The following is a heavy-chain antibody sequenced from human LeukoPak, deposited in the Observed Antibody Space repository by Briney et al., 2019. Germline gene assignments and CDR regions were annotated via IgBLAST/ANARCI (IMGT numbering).Heavy chain of an antibody. CDR2: IGAYNGDT. D-gene: IGHD2-15*01. CDR1: GYTFTNYG. CDR3: VRDHCSGGSCPSSDY. J-gene: IGHJ4*02. V-gene: IGHV1-18*01. Sequence: ASVKVSCKPSGYTFTNYGINWVRQAPGQGLEWMGWIGAYNGDTNYAQKLQGRVTMTTDTSTSTAYMELRSLRSDDTAVYYCVRDHCSGGSCPSSDYWGQGTLVTVSS.